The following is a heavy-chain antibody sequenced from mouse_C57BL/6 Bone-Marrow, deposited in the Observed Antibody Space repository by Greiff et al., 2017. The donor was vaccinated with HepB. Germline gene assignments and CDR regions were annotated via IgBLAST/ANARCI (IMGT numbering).Heavy chain of an antibody. J-gene: IGHJ1*03. V-gene: IGHV1-63*01. CDR2: IYPGGGYT. CDR1: GYTFTNYW. Sequence: VQLQQSGAELVRPGTSVKMSCKASGYTFTNYWIGWAKQRPGHGLEWIGDIYPGGGYTNYNEKFKGKATLTADKSSSTAYMQFSSLTSEDSAIYYCARRPPYYYGSRYWYFDVWGTGTTVTVSS. CDR3: ARRPPYYYGSRYWYFDV. D-gene: IGHD1-1*01.